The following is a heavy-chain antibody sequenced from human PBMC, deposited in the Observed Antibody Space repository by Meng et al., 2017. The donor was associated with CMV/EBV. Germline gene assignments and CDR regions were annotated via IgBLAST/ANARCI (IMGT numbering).Heavy chain of an antibody. J-gene: IGHJ4*02. CDR1: GFTFSSYG. CDR2: IRYDGTNK. Sequence: GSLKISCAASGFTFSSYGMHWVRQAPGKGLEWVAFIRYDGTNKYYTDSVKGRFTISRDNSKNTLYLQMNSLRAEDTAVYYCAKDFMEGEMATISGDYWGQGTLVTVSS. V-gene: IGHV3-30*02. CDR3: AKDFMEGEMATISGDY. D-gene: IGHD5-24*01.